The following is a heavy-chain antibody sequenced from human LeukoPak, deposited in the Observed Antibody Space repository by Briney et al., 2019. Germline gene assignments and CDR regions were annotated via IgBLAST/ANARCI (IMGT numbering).Heavy chain of an antibody. D-gene: IGHD1-1*01. CDR1: GGSISSSSYY. Sequence: SETLSLTCTVSGGSISSSSYYWSWIRQPPGKGLEWIGYIDYSGSTNYNPSLRSRVTISVDRSKNQFSLKVRSVTAADTAVYYCARLNGGYWGQGTLVTVSS. J-gene: IGHJ4*02. CDR2: IDYSGST. CDR3: ARLNGGY. V-gene: IGHV4-61*05.